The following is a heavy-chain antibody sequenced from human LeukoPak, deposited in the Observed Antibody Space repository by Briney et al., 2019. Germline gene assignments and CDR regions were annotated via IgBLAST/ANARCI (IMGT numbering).Heavy chain of an antibody. CDR3: AKIRWFGDLTPY. CDR2: ISGSGGST. Sequence: GGSLRLSCAASGSTFSSYAMSWVRQAPGKGLEWVSAISGSGGSTYYADSVKGRFTISRDNSKNTLYLQMNSLRAEDTAVYYCAKIRWFGDLTPYWGQGTLVTVSS. CDR1: GSTFSSYA. V-gene: IGHV3-23*01. J-gene: IGHJ4*02. D-gene: IGHD3-10*01.